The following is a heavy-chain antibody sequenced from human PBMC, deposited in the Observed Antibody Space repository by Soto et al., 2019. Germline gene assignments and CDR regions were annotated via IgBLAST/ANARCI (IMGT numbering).Heavy chain of an antibody. CDR1: GFTFRDYA. CDR2: ITGSSSNL. CDR3: AKGGAVYGLLTHDY. Sequence: EVQLLESGGGLEQPGGSLRLSCAASGFTFRDYAMSWVRQAPGKGLEWVTTITGSSSNLYYSDSVKGRFAISRDNSKNTLYLQMDRLTAEDTAVYYCAKGGAVYGLLTHDYWGQGTLVTVSS. J-gene: IGHJ4*02. D-gene: IGHD3-9*01. V-gene: IGHV3-23*01.